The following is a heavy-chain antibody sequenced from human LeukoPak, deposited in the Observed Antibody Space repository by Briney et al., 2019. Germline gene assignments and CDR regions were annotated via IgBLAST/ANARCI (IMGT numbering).Heavy chain of an antibody. D-gene: IGHD3-10*02. CDR3: AELGITMIGGV. CDR1: GFTFSSYA. CDR2: ISSSGSTI. Sequence: PGRSLRLSCAASGFTFSSYAMHWVRQAPGKGLERVSYISSSGSTIYYADSVKGRFTISRDNAKNSLYLQMNSLRAEDTAVYYCAELGITMIGGVWGKGTTVTISS. V-gene: IGHV3-48*03. J-gene: IGHJ6*04.